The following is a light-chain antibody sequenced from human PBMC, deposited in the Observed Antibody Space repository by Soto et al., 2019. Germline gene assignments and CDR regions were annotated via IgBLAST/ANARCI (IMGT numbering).Light chain of an antibody. Sequence: EIVMTQSPATLSVSPGERATLSCRASQSVSSNLAWYQQKPGQAPRLLIYGASTRATSIPARFSGSGSGTELIIPTSSMQYEDYAVYYCQQYNNWSPWTFGQGTKVDIK. CDR3: QQYNNWSPWT. J-gene: IGKJ1*01. CDR2: GAS. CDR1: QSVSSN. V-gene: IGKV3-15*01.